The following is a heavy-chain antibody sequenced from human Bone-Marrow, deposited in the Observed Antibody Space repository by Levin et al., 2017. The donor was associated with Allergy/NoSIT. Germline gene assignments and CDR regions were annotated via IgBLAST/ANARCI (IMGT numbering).Heavy chain of an antibody. V-gene: IGHV3-7*01. CDR1: GFTFSDYW. CDR2: IKGDGSNK. CDR3: ARFSRSNSENY. Sequence: GESLKISCAASGFTFSDYWMSWVRQFPGKGLNWVANIKGDGSNKDYVDSVKGRFTISRDNAKSSLYLQMDSLRAEDTAIYYCARFSRSNSENYWGQGTLVTVSS. D-gene: IGHD2-21*01. J-gene: IGHJ4*02.